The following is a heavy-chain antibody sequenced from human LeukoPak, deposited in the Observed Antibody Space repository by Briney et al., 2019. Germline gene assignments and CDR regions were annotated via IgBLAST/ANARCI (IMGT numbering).Heavy chain of an antibody. CDR2: IWYDGSNK. D-gene: IGHD6-6*01. J-gene: IGHJ5*02. V-gene: IGHV3-33*01. CDR1: GFTFSSYG. Sequence: GGSPRLSCAASGFTFSSYGMHWVRQAPGKGLEWVAVIWYDGSNKYYADSVKGRFTISRDNSKNTLYLQMNSLRAEDTAVYYCARDSSSPYNWFDPWGQGTLVTVSS. CDR3: ARDSSSPYNWFDP.